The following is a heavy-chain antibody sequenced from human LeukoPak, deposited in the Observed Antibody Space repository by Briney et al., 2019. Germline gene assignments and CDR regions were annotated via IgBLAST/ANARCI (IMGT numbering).Heavy chain of an antibody. CDR1: GFTFSTFA. D-gene: IGHD4/OR15-4a*01. V-gene: IGHV3-23*01. Sequence: GGSLRLSCAASGFTFSTFAMIWVRQPPGKGLEWVSSIFPSGGEIHYADSVRGRFTISRDNSKNTLYLQMNSLRAEDTAVYYCAKPLGAGFDYWGQGTLVTVSS. J-gene: IGHJ4*02. CDR3: AKPLGAGFDY. CDR2: IFPSGGEI.